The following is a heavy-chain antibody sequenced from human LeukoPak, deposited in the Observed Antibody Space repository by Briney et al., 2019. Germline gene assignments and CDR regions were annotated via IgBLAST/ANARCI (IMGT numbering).Heavy chain of an antibody. CDR1: GYILSEIS. D-gene: IGHD6-13*01. CDR3: ARGDSLSFLDAFDM. J-gene: IGHJ3*02. CDR2: FDPEGGKT. V-gene: IGHV1-24*01. Sequence: SVKVSCKVSGYILSEISMHWVRQVPGKGLEWMGGFDPEGGKTVYAEKFQGRVSMTEDTSTDTAYMELRSLRSEDTAVYYCARGDSLSFLDAFDMWGQGTVFTVSS.